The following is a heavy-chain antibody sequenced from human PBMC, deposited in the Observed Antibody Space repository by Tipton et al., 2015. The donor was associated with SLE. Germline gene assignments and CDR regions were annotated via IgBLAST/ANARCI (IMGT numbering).Heavy chain of an antibody. CDR3: ARLAAAGRSYFDY. V-gene: IGHV3-48*03. D-gene: IGHD6-13*01. J-gene: IGHJ4*02. CDR1: GFTFSSYE. Sequence: SLRLSCAASGFTFSSYEMNWVRQAPGKGLEWVSYISSSGTTKYYADSVKGRFTISRDNSKNTLCLQMNSLRAEDTAVYYCARLAAAGRSYFDYWGQGTLVTVSS. CDR2: ISSSGTTK.